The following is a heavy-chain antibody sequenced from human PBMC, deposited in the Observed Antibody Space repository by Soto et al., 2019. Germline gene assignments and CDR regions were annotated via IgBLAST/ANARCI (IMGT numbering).Heavy chain of an antibody. D-gene: IGHD4-17*01. V-gene: IGHV1-69*12. CDR3: ARAVKTTDGMDV. CDR2: ITPIFATA. J-gene: IGHJ6*02. Sequence: QVQLVQSGAEVKKPGSSVKVSCKASGGTFSSYAISWVRQAPGQGLEWMGGITPIFATANYAQKFQGRVTITADESTSRAYMEVSSLRSEDTDVYYCARAVKTTDGMDVWGQGTTVTVSS. CDR1: GGTFSSYA.